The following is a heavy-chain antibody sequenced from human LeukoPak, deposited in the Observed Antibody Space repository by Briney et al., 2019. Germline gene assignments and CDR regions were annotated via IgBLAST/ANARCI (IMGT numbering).Heavy chain of an antibody. D-gene: IGHD5-24*01. CDR2: IYTSGRT. V-gene: IGHV4-4*07. CDR3: ARDRDGPYYYGMNV. Sequence: SETLSLTCTVSGGSISSYYWSWIRQPAGKGLEWIGRIYTSGRTNYNPSLKSRVTMPVDTSKNQFSLKLSSVTAADTAMYYCARDRDGPYYYGMNVWGQGTTVTVSS. J-gene: IGHJ6*02. CDR1: GGSISSYY.